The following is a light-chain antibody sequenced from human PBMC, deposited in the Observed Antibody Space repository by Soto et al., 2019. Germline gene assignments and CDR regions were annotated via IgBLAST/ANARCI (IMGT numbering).Light chain of an antibody. J-gene: IGKJ4*01. CDR2: KES. Sequence: DIPMTVSAATLSASVGDIVTITCRASQSISSWLAWYQQKPGKAPKIMIYKESSLESGVPSRLSGSGSGTEFNLTISRLQPDDFATYYCQKYNSFMLTCGGGTKVDIK. CDR1: QSISSW. CDR3: QKYNSFMLT. V-gene: IGKV1-5*03.